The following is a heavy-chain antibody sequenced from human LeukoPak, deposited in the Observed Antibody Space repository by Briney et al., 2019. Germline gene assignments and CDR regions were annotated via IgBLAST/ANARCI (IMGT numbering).Heavy chain of an antibody. CDR2: INPNSGGT. J-gene: IGHJ4*02. V-gene: IGHV1-2*02. CDR1: GYTFTGYY. D-gene: IGHD5-12*01. CDR3: ARDLQWLRPFDY. Sequence: GASVKVSCKASGYTFTGYYMHWVRQAPGPGLEWMGWINPNSGGTNYAQKFQGRVTMTRDTSISTAYMELSRLRSDDTAVYYCARDLQWLRPFDYWGQGTLVTVSS.